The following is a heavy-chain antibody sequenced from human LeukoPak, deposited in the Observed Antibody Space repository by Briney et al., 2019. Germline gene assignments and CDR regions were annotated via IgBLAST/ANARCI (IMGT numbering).Heavy chain of an antibody. Sequence: GASVKVSSKASGYTFTSYGISWVRQAPGQGLEWMGWISAYNGNTNYAQKLQGRVTMTTDTSTSTAYMELRSLRSDDTAVYYCARDLPYSSTWESIDYWGQGTLVTVSS. CDR2: ISAYNGNT. V-gene: IGHV1-18*01. D-gene: IGHD6-13*01. CDR3: ARDLPYSSTWESIDY. J-gene: IGHJ4*02. CDR1: GYTFTSYG.